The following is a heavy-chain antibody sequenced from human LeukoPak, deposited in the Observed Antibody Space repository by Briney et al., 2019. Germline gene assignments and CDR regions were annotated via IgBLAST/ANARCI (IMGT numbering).Heavy chain of an antibody. CDR1: GFTFSSYA. Sequence: GGSLRLSCAASGFTFSSYAMSWVRQAPRKGLERVSGILDSGYSTYYANSVKGRFTISRDNSNNTLYLQMNSLRAEDTAVYYCAKLGGHPLHNYYVGVWGKGTTVAVSS. J-gene: IGHJ6*03. CDR3: AKLGGHPLHNYYVGV. D-gene: IGHD3-16*01. CDR2: ILDSGYST. V-gene: IGHV3-23*01.